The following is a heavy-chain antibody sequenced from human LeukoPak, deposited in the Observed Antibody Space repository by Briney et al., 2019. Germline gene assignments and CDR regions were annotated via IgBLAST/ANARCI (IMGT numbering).Heavy chain of an antibody. D-gene: IGHD4-17*01. V-gene: IGHV3-7*01. J-gene: IGHJ4*02. CDR3: GTTVTTGRRY. Sequence: PGGSLRLSCAASGFTFSSYWMSWVRQAPGKGLEWVANVKQDGSEKYYVDSVKGRFTISRDNAKNSLYLQMNSLRAEDTAVYYCGTTVTTGRRYWGXGTXVTVSS. CDR1: GFTFSSYW. CDR2: VKQDGSEK.